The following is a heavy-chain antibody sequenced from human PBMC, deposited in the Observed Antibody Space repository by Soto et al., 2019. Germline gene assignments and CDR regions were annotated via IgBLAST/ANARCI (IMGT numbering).Heavy chain of an antibody. Sequence: GESLKISCKASGYIFTSYWIGWVRQTPGKGLEWMGIIYPGDSDTRYSPSFQGQVTISADKSISTAYLQWSSLKASDTAIYYCARREGWEMLDGPKYFQHWGQGTLVTVSS. CDR3: ARREGWEMLDGPKYFQH. CDR2: IYPGDSDT. D-gene: IGHD1-26*01. J-gene: IGHJ1*01. V-gene: IGHV5-51*01. CDR1: GYIFTSYW.